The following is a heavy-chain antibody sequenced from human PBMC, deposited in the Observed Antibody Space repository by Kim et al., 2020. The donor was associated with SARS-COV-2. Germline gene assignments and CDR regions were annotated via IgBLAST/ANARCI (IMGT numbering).Heavy chain of an antibody. D-gene: IGHD3-16*01. Sequence: SETLSLTCTVSGDSISSGSYYWGWLRQPPGKGLEWIGSIYFSGATYYNPSLKSRVTIFLDTSKIQFSLNLRSATAADTAVYYCARVGAAYTSVGMDVWGRGTTVTVSS. CDR1: GDSISSGSYY. CDR2: IYFSGAT. V-gene: IGHV4-39*01. J-gene: IGHJ6*02. CDR3: ARVGAAYTSVGMDV.